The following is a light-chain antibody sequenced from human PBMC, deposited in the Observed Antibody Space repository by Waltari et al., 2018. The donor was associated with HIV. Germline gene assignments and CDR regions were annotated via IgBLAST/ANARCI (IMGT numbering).Light chain of an antibody. V-gene: IGLV2-23*02. Sequence: QSALTQPASVSGSPGQSITISCTGGSSDVGSFNLVSWYQQHPGKAPKLVISEVTKRRSGVSNRFSGSKSGNTASLTISGLLAEDEADYYCFSYAGRSTHVVFGGGTKLTVL. CDR1: SSDVGSFNL. J-gene: IGLJ2*01. CDR2: EVT. CDR3: FSYAGRSTHVV.